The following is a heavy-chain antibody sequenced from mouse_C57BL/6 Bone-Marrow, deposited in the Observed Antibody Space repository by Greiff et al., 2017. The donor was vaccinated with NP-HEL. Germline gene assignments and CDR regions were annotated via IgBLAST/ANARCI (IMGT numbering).Heavy chain of an antibody. D-gene: IGHD2-12*01. CDR1: GYAFTNYL. Sequence: VQLQQSGAELVRPGTSVKVSCKASGYAFTNYLIEWVKQRPGQGLEWIGVINPGSGGTNYNEKFKGKATLTADKSSRTAYMQLSSLHSEDSAVFFCARESPAYYNSEGFAYWGQGTLVTVSA. CDR2: INPGSGGT. V-gene: IGHV1-54*01. J-gene: IGHJ3*01. CDR3: ARESPAYYNSEGFAY.